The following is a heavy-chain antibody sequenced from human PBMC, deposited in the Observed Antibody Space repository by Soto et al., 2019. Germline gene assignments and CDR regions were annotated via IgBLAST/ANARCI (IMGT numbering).Heavy chain of an antibody. J-gene: IGHJ4*02. CDR2: IYYSGST. CDR1: GGSISSSSYY. D-gene: IGHD4-17*01. Sequence: QLQLQESGPGLMKSSEILSLTCTVSGGSISSSSYYWGWIRQPPGKGLEWIGSIYYSGSTYYNPSLKSRVTISVDTSKNQFSLKLSSVTAADTAVYYCASLEVLYGDYERRFDYWGQGTLVTVSS. CDR3: ASLEVLYGDYERRFDY. V-gene: IGHV4-39*01.